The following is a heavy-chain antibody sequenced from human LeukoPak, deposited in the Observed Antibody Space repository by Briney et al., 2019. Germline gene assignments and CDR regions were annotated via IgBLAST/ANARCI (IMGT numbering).Heavy chain of an antibody. CDR2: IKQDRSEK. V-gene: IGHV3-7*01. D-gene: IGHD6-6*01. J-gene: IGHJ4*02. CDR1: GFTFSSYW. CDR3: ARGSEYTSSTNYYFDY. Sequence: GGSLRLSCAASGFTFSSYWMSWVRQAPGEGLEWVANIKQDRSEKHYVDSVKGRFTISRDNAKKSLFLHMNSLRVEDTAVYYCARGSEYTSSTNYYFDYWGQGTLVTVSS.